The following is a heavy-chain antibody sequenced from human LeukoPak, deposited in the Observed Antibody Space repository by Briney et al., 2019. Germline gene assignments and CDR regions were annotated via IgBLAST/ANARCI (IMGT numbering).Heavy chain of an antibody. J-gene: IGHJ4*02. CDR3: AKGLIPAYYFDY. Sequence: GGSLRLSCTGSGFTFGDHAMNWVRQAPGKGLEWVSTISGSGTTYYADSVKGRFTISRDNSKNTLYLQMNSLRAEDTAVYYCAKGLIPAYYFDYWGQGTLVTVSS. V-gene: IGHV3-23*01. CDR1: GFTFGDHA. CDR2: ISGSGTT.